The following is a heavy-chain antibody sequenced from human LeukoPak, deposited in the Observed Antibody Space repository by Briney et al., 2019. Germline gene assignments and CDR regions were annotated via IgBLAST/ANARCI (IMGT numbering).Heavy chain of an antibody. CDR2: ISGSGGST. CDR3: AKDYDSSGYSYFDY. J-gene: IGHJ4*02. CDR1: GFTFSSYG. V-gene: IGHV3-23*01. Sequence: GGSLRLSCAASGFTFSSYGMSWVRQAPGKGLEWVSAISGSGGSTYYADSVKGRFTISRDNSKNTLYLQMNSLRAEDTALYYCAKDYDSSGYSYFDYWGQGTLVTVSS. D-gene: IGHD3-22*01.